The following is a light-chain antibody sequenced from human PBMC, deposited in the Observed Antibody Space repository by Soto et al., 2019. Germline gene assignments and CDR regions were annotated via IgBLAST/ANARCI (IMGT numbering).Light chain of an antibody. J-gene: IGLJ2*01. CDR3: SSYTNYSTLDVV. V-gene: IGLV2-14*03. CDR2: DVS. Sequence: QSALTQPASVSGSPGQSITISCTGTSSDVGGYNYVSWYQQHPGKAPKLLIYDVSRRPSGISNRFSGSKSGDTASLTISGLQAEDESDYYCSSYTNYSTLDVVFGGGTKLTVL. CDR1: SSDVGGYNY.